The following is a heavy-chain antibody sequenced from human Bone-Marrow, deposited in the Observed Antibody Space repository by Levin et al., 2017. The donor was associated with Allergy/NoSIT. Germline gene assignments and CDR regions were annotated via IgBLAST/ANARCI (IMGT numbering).Heavy chain of an antibody. J-gene: IGHJ4*02. CDR1: GYSLTEFS. Sequence: GESLKISCKVSGYSLTEFSMHWVRLAPGKGLEWLGGFDPEDGKTVYAHRFQGRVTMTEDTNTDTAYLELSSLRSEDTAVYYCATDLGRELLRRGPFDYWGQGTLVTVSS. V-gene: IGHV1-24*01. CDR3: ATDLGRELLRRGPFDY. CDR2: FDPEDGKT. D-gene: IGHD1-7*01.